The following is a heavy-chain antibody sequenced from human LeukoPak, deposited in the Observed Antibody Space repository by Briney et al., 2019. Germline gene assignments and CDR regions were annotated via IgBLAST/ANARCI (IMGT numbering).Heavy chain of an antibody. CDR1: VFTFSSYG. CDR3: AKRRPRLGFQH. V-gene: IGHV3-33*06. CDR2: IWYDGSNK. J-gene: IGHJ1*01. Sequence: PGGSLRLSCAASVFTFSSYGMHGVRQAPGKGLEWVAVIWYDGSNKYYADSVKGRFTISRDNSKNTLYLQMNSLRAEDTAVYYCAKRRPRLGFQHWGQGTLVTVSS.